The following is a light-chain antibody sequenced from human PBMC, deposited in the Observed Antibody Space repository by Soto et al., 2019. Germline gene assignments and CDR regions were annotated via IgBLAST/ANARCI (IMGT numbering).Light chain of an antibody. CDR2: EVT. V-gene: IGLV2-14*01. CDR3: SSYTSSSTLYV. J-gene: IGLJ1*01. Sequence: QSALTQPASVSGSPGQSITISCTGTSSDVGGYNDVPWYKQHPGKAPKLMIYEVTNRPSGVSNRFSGSKSGNTASLTISGLQAEDEADYYCSSYTSSSTLYVFGTGTKVTVL. CDR1: SSDVGGYND.